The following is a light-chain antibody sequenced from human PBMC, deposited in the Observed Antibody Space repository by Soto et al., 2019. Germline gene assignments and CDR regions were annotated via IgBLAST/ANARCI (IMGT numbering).Light chain of an antibody. CDR2: DVS. Sequence: QSVLTQPASVSGSPGQSITISCTGTSSDVGGYNYVSWYQQHPGKAPKLMIYDVSNRPSGVSNRFSGSRSGNTASLTISGLQAEDGADYYCSSYTSSNTVLFGGGTRLTVL. CDR1: SSDVGGYNY. V-gene: IGLV2-14*01. J-gene: IGLJ2*01. CDR3: SSYTSSNTVL.